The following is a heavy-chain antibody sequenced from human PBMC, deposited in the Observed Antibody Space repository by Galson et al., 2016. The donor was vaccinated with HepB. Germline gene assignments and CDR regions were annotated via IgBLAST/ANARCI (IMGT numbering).Heavy chain of an antibody. D-gene: IGHD1-26*01. CDR2: ISPDGGTT. Sequence: SLRLSCAASGLTFDNHWMHWVRQAPGKGLVWVSRISPDGGTTNYADSVRGRFTISSDNAKNTLYLQMNSLRAEDTAVYYCARGGSRPIDYWGQGTLVTVSS. CDR1: GLTFDNHW. J-gene: IGHJ4*02. CDR3: ARGGSRPIDY. V-gene: IGHV3-74*01.